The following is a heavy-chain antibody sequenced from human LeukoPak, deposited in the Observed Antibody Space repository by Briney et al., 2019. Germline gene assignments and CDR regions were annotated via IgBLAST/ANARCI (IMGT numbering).Heavy chain of an antibody. CDR1: GDSISSSTSSTTYY. J-gene: IGHJ4*02. CDR3: ARDLGQYSYIDS. CDR2: ITYSGAT. D-gene: IGHD5-18*01. V-gene: IGHV4-39*02. Sequence: PSETLSLTCTVSGDSISSSTSSTTYYWGWIRQPPGKGLEWIGSITYSGATHYNESLKSRVTISVDTSRNQFSLRLSSVTAADTAVYFCARDLGQYSYIDSWGQGTLVTVSS.